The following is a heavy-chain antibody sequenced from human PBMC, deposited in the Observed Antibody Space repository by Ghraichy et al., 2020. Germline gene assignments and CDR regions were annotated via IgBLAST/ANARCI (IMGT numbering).Heavy chain of an antibody. Sequence: SGPTLVKPTETLTLTCTVSGFSLRNAGLGVGWIRQPPGKALEWLAHIFSTKEKFYSASLKSRLTISQDTSRSQVALTMTHMDPADTATYYCARIPTLYSGAGSFYHYYFDYWGQGTLVTVSS. V-gene: IGHV2-26*01. CDR3: ARIPTLYSGAGSFYHYYFDY. J-gene: IGHJ4*02. CDR1: GFSLRNAGLG. D-gene: IGHD2/OR15-2a*01. CDR2: IFSTKEK.